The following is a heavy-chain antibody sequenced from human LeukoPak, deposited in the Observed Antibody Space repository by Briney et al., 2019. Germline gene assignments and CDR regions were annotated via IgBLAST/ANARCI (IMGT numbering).Heavy chain of an antibody. V-gene: IGHV1-2*02. J-gene: IGHJ3*02. CDR1: GYTFTGYY. CDR2: INPNSGGT. CDR3: ARGYGDYNAFDI. D-gene: IGHD4-17*01. Sequence: ASVKVSCKASGYTFTGYYMHWVRQAPGQGLEWMGWINPNSGGTNYAQKFQGRVTMTRDTSISTAYMELSSLRSEDTAVYYCARGYGDYNAFDIWGQGTMVTVSS.